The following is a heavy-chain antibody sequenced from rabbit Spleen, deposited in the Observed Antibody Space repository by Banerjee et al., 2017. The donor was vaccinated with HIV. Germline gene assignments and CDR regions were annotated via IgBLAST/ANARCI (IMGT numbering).Heavy chain of an antibody. CDR2: INTINGNN. V-gene: IGHV1S45*01. CDR1: GFSFSSRDV. J-gene: IGHJ4*01. D-gene: IGHD1-1*01. Sequence: LEESGGGLVQPEGSLTLTYTASGFSFSSRDVMCWVRQAPGKGLEWIACINTINGNNVYATWAKGRFTISKASWTTVTLQMTSLTAADTARYFCARDLTSAIGWNFNLWGPGTLVTVS. CDR3: ARDLTSAIGWNFNL.